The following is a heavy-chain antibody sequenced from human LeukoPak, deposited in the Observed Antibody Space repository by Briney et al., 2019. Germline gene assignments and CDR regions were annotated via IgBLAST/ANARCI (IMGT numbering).Heavy chain of an antibody. CDR1: GYTFTSYC. D-gene: IGHD3-10*01. J-gene: IGHJ4*02. CDR2: INPSGGST. Sequence: ASVKVSCKASGYTFTSYCMHWVRQAPGQGLEWMGIINPSGGSTSYAQKFQGRVTMTRDTSTSTVYMELSSLRSEDTAVYYCAREGGGSGSYSPFDYWGQGTLVTVSS. CDR3: AREGGGSGSYSPFDY. V-gene: IGHV1-46*01.